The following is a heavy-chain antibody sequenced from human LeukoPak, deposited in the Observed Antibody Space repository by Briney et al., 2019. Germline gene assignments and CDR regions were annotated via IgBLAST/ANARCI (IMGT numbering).Heavy chain of an antibody. J-gene: IGHJ5*02. Sequence: GGSLRLSCAASGFTFSSYSMNWVRQAPGKGLEWVSYISSSSTTIYYADSVKGRFTISRDNAEKSLYLQMNSLRAEDTAVYYCARGGSSGSYFHWFDPWDQGTLVTVSS. CDR1: GFTFSSYS. CDR3: ARGGSSGSYFHWFDP. D-gene: IGHD1-26*01. CDR2: ISSSSTTI. V-gene: IGHV3-48*01.